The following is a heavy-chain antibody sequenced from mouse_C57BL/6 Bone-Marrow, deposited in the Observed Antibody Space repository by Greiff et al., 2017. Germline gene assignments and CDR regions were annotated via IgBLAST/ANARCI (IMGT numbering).Heavy chain of an antibody. CDR1: GYTFTSYT. CDR2: INPSSGYT. D-gene: IGHD2-4*01. Sequence: VKLMESGAELARPGASVKMSCKASGYTFTSYTMHWVKQRPGQGLEWIGYINPSSGYTKYNQKFKDKATLTADKSSSTAYMQLSSLTSEDSAVYYCARGYYEFFDYWGQGTTLTVAS. CDR3: ARGYYEFFDY. V-gene: IGHV1-4*01. J-gene: IGHJ2*01.